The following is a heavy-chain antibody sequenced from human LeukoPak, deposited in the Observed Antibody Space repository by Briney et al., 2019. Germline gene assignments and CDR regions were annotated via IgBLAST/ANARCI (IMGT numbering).Heavy chain of an antibody. D-gene: IGHD1-14*01. J-gene: IGHJ6*02. CDR1: GFTFSSYA. Sequence: GGSLRLSCAASGFTFSSYAMHWVRQAPGKGLEWVAVISYDGSNKYCADSVKGRFTISRDNSKNTLYLQMNSLRAEDTAVYYCARARKYYYYGMDVWGQGTTVTVSS. V-gene: IGHV3-30-3*01. CDR3: ARARKYYYYGMDV. CDR2: ISYDGSNK.